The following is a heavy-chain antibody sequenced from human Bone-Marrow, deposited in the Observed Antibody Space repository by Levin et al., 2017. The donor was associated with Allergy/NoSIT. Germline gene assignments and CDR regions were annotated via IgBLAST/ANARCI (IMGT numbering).Heavy chain of an antibody. CDR3: VKDAAVGGSNDLLTVFGMDV. J-gene: IGHJ6*02. CDR2: ISWNSGKI. CDR1: GFIFEDYG. V-gene: IGHV3-9*01. D-gene: IGHD3-9*01. Sequence: GGSLRLSCAVSGFIFEDYGMHWVRQPPGKGLEWASGISWNSGKIDYADFVKGRFTISRDNAKHSLYLQMNSLTPEDTAFYYCVKDAAVGGSNDLLTVFGMDVWGQGTTVTVSS.